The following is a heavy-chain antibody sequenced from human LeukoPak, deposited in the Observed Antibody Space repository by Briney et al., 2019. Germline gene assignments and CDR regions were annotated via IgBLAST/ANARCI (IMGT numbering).Heavy chain of an antibody. CDR2: ISSSGSTI. J-gene: IGHJ4*02. V-gene: IGHV3-48*03. D-gene: IGHD3-22*01. CDR1: GFTFSSYE. CDR3: AREIYVRTMIPPGMGVDY. Sequence: PGGSLRLSCAASGFTFSSYEMNWVRQAPGKGLEWVSYISSSGSTIYYADSVKGRFTISRDNAKNSLYLQMNSLRAEDTAVYYCAREIYVRTMIPPGMGVDYWGQGTLVTVSS.